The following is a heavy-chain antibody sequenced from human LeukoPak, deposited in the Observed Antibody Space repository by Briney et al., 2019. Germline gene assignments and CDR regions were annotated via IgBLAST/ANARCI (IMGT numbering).Heavy chain of an antibody. CDR1: GGSISGSTYY. Sequence: PSETLSLTCTVSGGSISGSTYYWGWIRQPPGKGLEWIGTIYYSGSTYYNPSLKSRVTISVDTSKNQFSLKLSSVTAADTAVYYCASQLFPLAVSGFDYWGQGTLVTVSS. J-gene: IGHJ4*02. CDR2: IYYSGST. CDR3: ASQLFPLAVSGFDY. V-gene: IGHV4-39*01. D-gene: IGHD6-19*01.